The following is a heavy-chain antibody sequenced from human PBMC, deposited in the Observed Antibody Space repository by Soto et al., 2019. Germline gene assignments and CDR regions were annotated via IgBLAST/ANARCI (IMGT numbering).Heavy chain of an antibody. J-gene: IGHJ4*02. CDR3: SRGWCYYDSSGYYY. D-gene: IGHD3-22*01. CDR2: INPSGGST. V-gene: IGHV1-46*03. CDR1: GYTFTSYY. Sequence: QVQLVQSGAEVKKPGASVKVSCKASGYTFTSYYMHWVRQAPGQGLEWMGIINPSGGSTSYAQTFQGRLTMTRDTTTSTVYMELGRLRSEVTAVYYCSRGWCYYDSSGYYYWGQGTLVTVSS.